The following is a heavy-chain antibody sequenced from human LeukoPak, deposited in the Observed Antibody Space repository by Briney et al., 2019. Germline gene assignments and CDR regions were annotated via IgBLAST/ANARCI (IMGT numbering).Heavy chain of an antibody. CDR2: ISSTSSLI. CDR1: GFTFSTAW. J-gene: IGHJ4*02. CDR3: ARYNSGWNDY. D-gene: IGHD6-19*01. V-gene: IGHV3-21*01. Sequence: GGSLRLSCTASGFTFSTAWMSWVRQAPGKGLEWVSSISSTSSLIWYADSLKGRFTISRDNAKNSLYLQMDSLRAEDTAIYYCARYNSGWNDYWGQGTLVTVSS.